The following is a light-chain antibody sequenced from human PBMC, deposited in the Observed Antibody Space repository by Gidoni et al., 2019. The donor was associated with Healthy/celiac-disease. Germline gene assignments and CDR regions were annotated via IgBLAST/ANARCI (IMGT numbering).Light chain of an antibody. Sequence: SSELTQDPAVSVALGQTVRITCQGDSLRSYYASWYQQKPGQAPVLVIYGKNNRPSGIPDRFSGSSSGNTASLTITGALAEDEADYSCNSRDSSGNPPYVFGTGTKVTVL. CDR2: GKN. CDR1: SLRSYY. J-gene: IGLJ1*01. V-gene: IGLV3-19*01. CDR3: NSRDSSGNPPYV.